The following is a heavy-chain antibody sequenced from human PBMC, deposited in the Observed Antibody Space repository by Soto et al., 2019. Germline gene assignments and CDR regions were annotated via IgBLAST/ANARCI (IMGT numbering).Heavy chain of an antibody. J-gene: IGHJ6*02. CDR2: IIPIFGTA. CDR1: GGTFSSYA. D-gene: IGHD2-21*02. CDR3: ARDLTYCGGDCYYYYYGMDV. Sequence: QVQLVQSGAEVKKPGSSVKVSCKASGGTFSSYAISWVRQAPGQGLEWMGGIIPIFGTANYAQKFQGRVTITADESTSTAYMELSSLRSEDTAVYYCARDLTYCGGDCYYYYYGMDVWGQGTTVTVSS. V-gene: IGHV1-69*01.